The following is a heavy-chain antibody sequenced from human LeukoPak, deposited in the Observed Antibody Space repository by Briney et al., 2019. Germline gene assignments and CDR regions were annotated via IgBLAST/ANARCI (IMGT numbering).Heavy chain of an antibody. CDR1: GFTFSSYA. CDR2: ISGSGGST. J-gene: IGHJ4*02. CDR3: AKDSGGWLGSYRLSLSNDY. V-gene: IGHV3-23*01. D-gene: IGHD1-26*01. Sequence: PGGSLRLSCAASGFTFSSYAMSWVRQAPGKGLEWVSAISGSGGSTYYADSVKGRFTISRDNSKNTLYLQMNSLRAEDTAVYYCAKDSGGWLGSYRLSLSNDYWGQGTLVTVSS.